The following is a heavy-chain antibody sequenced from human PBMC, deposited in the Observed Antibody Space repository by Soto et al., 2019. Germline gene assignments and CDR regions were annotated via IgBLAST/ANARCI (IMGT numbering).Heavy chain of an antibody. V-gene: IGHV3-23*01. J-gene: IGHJ4*02. CDR1: GFTFSSYA. Sequence: GGSLSLSCAVSGFTFSSYAMSWVRQAPGKGLEWVSGISGSGGSTYSADSVKGRFTISRDNSKNTLYLQMNSLRAEDTAVYYCAKDRKSGSGWYWDYWGQGTLVTVSS. D-gene: IGHD6-19*01. CDR3: AKDRKSGSGWYWDY. CDR2: ISGSGGST.